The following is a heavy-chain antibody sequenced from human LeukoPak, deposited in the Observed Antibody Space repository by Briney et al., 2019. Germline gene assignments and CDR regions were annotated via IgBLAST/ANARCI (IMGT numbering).Heavy chain of an antibody. Sequence: SETLSLTCAVYGGSFSGYYWSWIRQPPGKGLEWIGEINHSGSTNYNPSPKSRVTISEDTSKNQFSLKLSSVTAADTAVYYCARGKGRRVVAFDYWGQGTMVTVSS. V-gene: IGHV4-34*01. CDR1: GGSFSGYY. D-gene: IGHD3-22*01. J-gene: IGHJ4*02. CDR2: INHSGST. CDR3: ARGKGRRVVAFDY.